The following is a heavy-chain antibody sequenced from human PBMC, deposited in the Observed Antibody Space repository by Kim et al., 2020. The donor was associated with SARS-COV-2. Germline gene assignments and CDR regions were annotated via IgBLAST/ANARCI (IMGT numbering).Heavy chain of an antibody. V-gene: IGHV1-69*13. CDR1: GGTFSSYA. D-gene: IGHD3-9*01. Sequence: SVKVSCKASGGTFSSYAISWVRQAPGQGLEWMGGIIPIFGTANYAQKFQGRVTITADESTSTAYMELSSLRSEDTAVYYCARSGDDILTGLLSNWGQGTLVTVSS. CDR2: IIPIFGTA. J-gene: IGHJ4*02. CDR3: ARSGDDILTGLLSN.